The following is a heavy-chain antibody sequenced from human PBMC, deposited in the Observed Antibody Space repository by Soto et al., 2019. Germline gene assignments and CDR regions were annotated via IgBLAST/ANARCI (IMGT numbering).Heavy chain of an antibody. D-gene: IGHD2-21*02. J-gene: IGHJ3*02. CDR3: ARATHIVVVTAIPGAFDI. Sequence: GGSLRLSCAASGFTVSSNYMSWVRQAPGKGLEWVSVIYSGGSTYYADSVKGRFTISRDNSRNTLYLQMNSLRAEDTAVYYCARATHIVVVTAIPGAFDIWGQGTMVTVSS. V-gene: IGHV3-66*01. CDR1: GFTVSSNY. CDR2: IYSGGST.